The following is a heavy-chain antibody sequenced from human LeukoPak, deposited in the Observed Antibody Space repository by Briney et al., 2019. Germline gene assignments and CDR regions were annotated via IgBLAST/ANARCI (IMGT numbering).Heavy chain of an antibody. V-gene: IGHV4-59*01. J-gene: IGHJ4*02. D-gene: IGHD3-16*02. CDR1: GDSISTYY. Sequence: SETLSLTCTVSGDSISTYYWSWIRQSPGKGLEWIGYIYYRVTSDYNPSLKSRVTMSVDMSTRQISLKLSSVTAADTAVYYCARGGYVMITFGGVIAAFDYWGQGTLVTVSS. CDR3: ARGGYVMITFGGVIAAFDY. CDR2: IYYRVTS.